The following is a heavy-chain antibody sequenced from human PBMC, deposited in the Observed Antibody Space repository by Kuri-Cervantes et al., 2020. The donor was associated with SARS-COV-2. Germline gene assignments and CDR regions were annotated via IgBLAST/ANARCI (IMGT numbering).Heavy chain of an antibody. V-gene: IGHV1-2*02. J-gene: IGHJ6*03. CDR2: INPNSGGT. D-gene: IGHD4-17*01. CDR3: ARGGEKKRAPGVTATVTTAYYYYMDV. Sequence: ASVKVSCKASGGTFSSYAMHWVRQAPGQGLEWMGWINPNSGGTNYAQKFQGRVTMTRDTSISTAYMELSRLRSDDTAVYYCARGGEKKRAPGVTATVTTAYYYYMDVWGKGTTVTVSS. CDR1: GGTFSSYA.